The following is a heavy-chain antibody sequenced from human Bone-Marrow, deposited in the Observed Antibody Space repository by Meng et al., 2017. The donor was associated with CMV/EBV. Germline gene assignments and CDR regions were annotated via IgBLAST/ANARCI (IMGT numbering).Heavy chain of an antibody. Sequence: LSLTCAASGFTFSSYEMNWVRQAPGKGLEWVANIKEDGGEKYYVDSVKGRFTISRDNAKNSVYLQMNSLRAEDTAVYYCARRMVDYWGQGTLVTVSS. CDR3: ARRMVDY. V-gene: IGHV3-7*01. J-gene: IGHJ4*02. D-gene: IGHD2-15*01. CDR1: GFTFSSYE. CDR2: IKEDGGEK.